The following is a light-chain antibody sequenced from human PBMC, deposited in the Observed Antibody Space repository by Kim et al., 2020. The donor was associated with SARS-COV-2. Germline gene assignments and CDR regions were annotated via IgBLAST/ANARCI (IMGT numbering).Light chain of an antibody. CDR2: DNI. Sequence: QSVLTQPPSVSAAPGQKVTIPCSGHSYNIGRNSVSWYQLVPGTAPKLLIYDNIQRPSGIPDRFSASKSGTSATLAITGLQTGDEADYYCGAWDGSLSAAVFGGGTQLTVL. CDR3: GAWDGSLSAAV. CDR1: SYNIGRNS. V-gene: IGLV1-51*01. J-gene: IGLJ3*02.